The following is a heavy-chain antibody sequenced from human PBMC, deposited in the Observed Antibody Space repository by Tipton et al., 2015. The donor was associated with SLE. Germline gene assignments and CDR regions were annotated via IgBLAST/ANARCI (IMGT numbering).Heavy chain of an antibody. D-gene: IGHD2-15*01. CDR1: GQSINGNDYL. Sequence: TLSLTCTVSGQSINGNDYLWTWIRQLPGKGLEWIGYIYDTGSSSYNPSLKSRLTMSVDTSKNQFSLKLSSVTAADTAVYYCARDRGFCSGGTCYYDGFDIWGQGTMVSVSS. CDR3: ARDRGFCSGGTCYYDGFDI. J-gene: IGHJ3*02. CDR2: IYDTGSS. V-gene: IGHV4-31*03.